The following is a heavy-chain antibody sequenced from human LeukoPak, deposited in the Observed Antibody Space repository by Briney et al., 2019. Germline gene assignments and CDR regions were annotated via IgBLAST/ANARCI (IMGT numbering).Heavy chain of an antibody. CDR2: IYTDGST. Sequence: SETLSLTCTVSGGSISSDYWSWIRQPPGRGLEWIGYIYTDGSTNYNPSLKSRVTISVDTSKYQFALKLSSVTAADTAVYYCAKSYFDYSTYYSYYFNLWGQGALVTVSS. CDR3: AKSYFDYSTYYSYYFNL. V-gene: IGHV4-4*09. J-gene: IGHJ4*02. CDR1: GGSISSDY. D-gene: IGHD4-11*01.